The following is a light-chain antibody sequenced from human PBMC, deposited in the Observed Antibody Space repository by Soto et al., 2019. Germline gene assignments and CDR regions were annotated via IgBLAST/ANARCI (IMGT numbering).Light chain of an antibody. CDR3: SSYTSSSTLLYV. V-gene: IGLV2-14*01. CDR1: SSDVGGYNY. J-gene: IGLJ1*01. CDR2: DVS. Sequence: QSVLTQPAFVSGSPGQSITISCTGTSSDVGGYNYVSWYQRHPGKAPKLMIYDVSNRPSGVSNRYSGSKSGNTASLTISGLQAEDEADYYCSSYTSSSTLLYVFGTGTKVTVL.